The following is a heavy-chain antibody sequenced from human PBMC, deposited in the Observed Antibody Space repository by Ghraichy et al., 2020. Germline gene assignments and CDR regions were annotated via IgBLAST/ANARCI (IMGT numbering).Heavy chain of an antibody. J-gene: IGHJ4*02. CDR3: ARGLDTGSYYGVY. V-gene: IGHV3-21*01. CDR1: GFTFSSYT. Sequence: GGSLRLSCAASGFTFSSYTMNWVRQAPGKGLEWVSSISSTSSYIYYADSVKGRFTISRDNAKSSLYLQMNSLRAEDTAVYYCARGLDTGSYYGVYWGQGTLVTVSS. CDR2: ISSTSSYI. D-gene: IGHD1-26*01.